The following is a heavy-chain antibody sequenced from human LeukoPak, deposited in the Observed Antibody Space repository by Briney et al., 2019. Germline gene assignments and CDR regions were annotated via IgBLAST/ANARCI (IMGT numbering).Heavy chain of an antibody. CDR1: GYNFTNYW. J-gene: IGHJ4*02. CDR2: IDPSDSYN. CDR3: ARAYSRSRFDY. V-gene: IGHV5-10-1*01. Sequence: GESLQISCKGSGYNFTNYWISWVRQMPGKGLEWMGTIDPSDSYNNYSPSFQGHVTISADKSISTAYLQWSSLKASDTAMYYCARAYSRSRFDYWGQGTLVTVSS. D-gene: IGHD6-6*01.